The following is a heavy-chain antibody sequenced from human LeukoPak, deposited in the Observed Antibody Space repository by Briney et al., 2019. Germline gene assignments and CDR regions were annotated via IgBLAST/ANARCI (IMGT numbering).Heavy chain of an antibody. J-gene: IGHJ6*03. CDR1: GFTFSSYA. D-gene: IGHD6-19*01. Sequence: GGSLRLSCAASGFTFSSYAMHWVRQAPGKGLEWVAVISYDGSNKYYADSVKGRFTISRDNSKNTLYLQMNSLRAEDTAVYYCAKDSSGWYPHYYMDVWGKGTTVTISS. CDR2: ISYDGSNK. V-gene: IGHV3-30*04. CDR3: AKDSSGWYPHYYMDV.